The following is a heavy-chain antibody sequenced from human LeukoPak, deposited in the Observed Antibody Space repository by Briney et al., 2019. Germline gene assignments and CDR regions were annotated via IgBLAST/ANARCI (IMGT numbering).Heavy chain of an antibody. Sequence: PGGSLRLSCAASGFTFDDYGMSWVRQAPGKGLEWVANIRQDGSEKYCVDSVGGRFTISRDNAKKSLFLQMNSLRAEDTAVYYCARDMRGDGFDIWGQGTMVTVSS. V-gene: IGHV3-7*04. CDR2: IRQDGSEK. CDR1: GFTFDDYG. J-gene: IGHJ3*02. CDR3: ARDMRGDGFDI. D-gene: IGHD2-2*01.